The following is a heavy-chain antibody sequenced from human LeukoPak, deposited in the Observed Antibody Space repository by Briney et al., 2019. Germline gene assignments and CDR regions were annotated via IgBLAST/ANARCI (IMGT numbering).Heavy chain of an antibody. Sequence: ASVKVSCKASGYTFTSYGISWVRQAPGQGLEWMGWISAYNGNTNYAQKLQGRVTMTADTSTSTAYMELRSLRSDDTAVYYCARVAVAVNYFDYWGQGTLVTVSS. V-gene: IGHV1-18*01. CDR3: ARVAVAVNYFDY. D-gene: IGHD6-19*01. CDR2: ISAYNGNT. J-gene: IGHJ4*02. CDR1: GYTFTSYG.